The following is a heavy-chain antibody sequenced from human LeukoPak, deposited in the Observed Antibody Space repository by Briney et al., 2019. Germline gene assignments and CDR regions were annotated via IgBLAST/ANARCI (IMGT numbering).Heavy chain of an antibody. CDR3: ARAQTAGYNSGWSSTIDY. CDR2: MNSDETTT. D-gene: IGHD6-19*01. CDR1: GFSFNDYW. Sequence: GGSLRLSCAASGFSFNDYWMHWVRQAPGKGLVWVSRMNSDETTTNYADSVKGRFTISRDNAKNTLYLQMNSLRAEDTAVYYCARAQTAGYNSGWSSTIDYWGQGTLVTVSS. J-gene: IGHJ4*02. V-gene: IGHV3-74*01.